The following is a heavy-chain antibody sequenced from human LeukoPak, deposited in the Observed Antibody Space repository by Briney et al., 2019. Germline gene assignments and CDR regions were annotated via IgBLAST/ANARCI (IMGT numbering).Heavy chain of an antibody. CDR3: ARDNWHDC. Sequence: GGSLRLSCAASGFTFSSYAMHWVRQAPGKGLEWVAVISYDGSNKYYADSVKGRFTISRDNSKNTLYLQMNSLRAEDTAIYYCARDNWHDCWGQGTLVTVSS. CDR2: ISYDGSNK. J-gene: IGHJ5*01. CDR1: GFTFSSYA. V-gene: IGHV3-30-3*01.